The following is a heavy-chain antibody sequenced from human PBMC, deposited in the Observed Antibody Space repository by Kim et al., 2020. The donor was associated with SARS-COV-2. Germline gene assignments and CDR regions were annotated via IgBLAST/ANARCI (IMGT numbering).Heavy chain of an antibody. V-gene: IGHV4-39*01. CDR1: GGSISNTDYY. Sequence: SETLSLTCSVSGGSISNTDYYWGWIRQSPGKGLEWIGSIDDTETFYNPSLKSRVTISVDTSKNEVSLKLSSVTATDTGVYYCVRQGDYSDYWFFDYWGQGTLVSGSS. CDR2: IDDTET. J-gene: IGHJ4*02. D-gene: IGHD4-17*01. CDR3: VRQGDYSDYWFFDY.